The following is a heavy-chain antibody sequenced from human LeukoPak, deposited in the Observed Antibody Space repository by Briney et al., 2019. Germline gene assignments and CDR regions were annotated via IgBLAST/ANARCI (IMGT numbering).Heavy chain of an antibody. CDR1: GGTFSSYA. J-gene: IGHJ4*02. D-gene: IGHD1-26*01. Sequence: SVKVSCKASGGTFSSYAISWVRQAPGQGLEWMGGIIPIFGTANYAQKFQGRVTITTDESTSTAYMELSSLRSEDTAVYYCASVTHSSGSYYDYWGQGTLVTVSS. V-gene: IGHV1-69*05. CDR2: IIPIFGTA. CDR3: ASVTHSSGSYYDY.